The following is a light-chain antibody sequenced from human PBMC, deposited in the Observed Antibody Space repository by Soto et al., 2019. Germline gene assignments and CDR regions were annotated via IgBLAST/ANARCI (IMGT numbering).Light chain of an antibody. CDR2: GAS. V-gene: IGKV3-20*01. CDR3: QQYGRSPLT. Sequence: EIVLTQSPGTLSLSPEERVTLSCRASQSVSSTYLAWYQQKPGQAPRLLIYGASSRATDIPDRFSGSGSGTDFTLTISRLEPEDFAEYYCQQYGRSPLTFGGGNKVEIK. J-gene: IGKJ4*01. CDR1: QSVSSTY.